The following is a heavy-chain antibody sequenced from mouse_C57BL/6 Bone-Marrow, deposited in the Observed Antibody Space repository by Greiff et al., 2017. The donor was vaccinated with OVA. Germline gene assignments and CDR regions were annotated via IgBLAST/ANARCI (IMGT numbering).Heavy chain of an antibody. CDR3: TRWAYYQTAYWYFDV. CDR1: GYTFTSYW. D-gene: IGHD2-10*01. Sequence: VQLQQSGTVLARPGASVKMSCKTSGYTFTSYWMHWVKQRPGQGLEWIGALYPGNSDTSYNQKFKGKAKLTAVTSASTAYMELSSLTNEDSAVYYCTRWAYYQTAYWYFDVWGTGTTVTVSS. CDR2: LYPGNSDT. V-gene: IGHV1-5*01. J-gene: IGHJ1*03.